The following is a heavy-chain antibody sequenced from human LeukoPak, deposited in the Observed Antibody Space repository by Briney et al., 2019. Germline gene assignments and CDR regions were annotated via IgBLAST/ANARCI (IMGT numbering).Heavy chain of an antibody. V-gene: IGHV3-23*01. J-gene: IGHJ4*02. Sequence: PGGSLRLSCAASGFTFSPYAMSWVRQAPGKGLEWVSSISNSGDSTYYADSVKGRFTISRDNSQNAVYLQMNSLRADDTAVYYCARGGGSFQFDSWGQGTLVTVSS. CDR3: ARGGGSFQFDS. CDR2: ISNSGDST. D-gene: IGHD1-26*01. CDR1: GFTFSPYA.